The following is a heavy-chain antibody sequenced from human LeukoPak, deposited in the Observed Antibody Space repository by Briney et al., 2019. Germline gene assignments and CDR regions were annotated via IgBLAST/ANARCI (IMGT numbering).Heavy chain of an antibody. Sequence: PGGSLRLSCAASGFTFSSYAMHWVRQAPGKGLEWVAFIRSDGSNKSYADSVKGRFTISRDNSKNTLYLQMNSLRAEDTAVYYCARMNWNYVHYLPYYYYYMDVWGKGTTVTVSS. V-gene: IGHV3-30*02. D-gene: IGHD1-7*01. CDR2: IRSDGSNK. CDR1: GFTFSSYA. CDR3: ARMNWNYVHYLPYYYYYMDV. J-gene: IGHJ6*03.